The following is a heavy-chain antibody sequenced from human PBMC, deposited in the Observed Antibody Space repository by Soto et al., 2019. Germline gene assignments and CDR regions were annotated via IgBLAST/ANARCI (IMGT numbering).Heavy chain of an antibody. CDR1: GFTFSSYA. D-gene: IGHD1-26*01. V-gene: IGHV3-23*01. J-gene: IGHJ4*02. CDR2: ISGSGGST. Sequence: GGSLRLSCAASGFTFSSYAMSWVRQAPGKGLEWVSAISGSGGSTYYADSVKGRFTISRDNSKNTLYLQMNSLRAEDTAVYYCAKDRGELLSTLTDDYWGQGTLVTVSS. CDR3: AKDRGELLSTLTDDY.